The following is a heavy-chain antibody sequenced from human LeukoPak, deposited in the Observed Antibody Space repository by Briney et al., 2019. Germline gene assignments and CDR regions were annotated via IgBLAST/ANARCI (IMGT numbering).Heavy chain of an antibody. CDR3: ARVRSGYSSSWYVPEV. Sequence: SVKVSCKASGGTFGSYAISWVRQAPGQGLEWMGGIIPIFGTANYAQKFQGRVTITTDESTSTAYMELSSLRSEDTAVYYCARVRSGYSSSWYVPEVWGQGTLVTVSS. V-gene: IGHV1-69*05. CDR1: GGTFGSYA. D-gene: IGHD6-13*01. J-gene: IGHJ4*02. CDR2: IIPIFGTA.